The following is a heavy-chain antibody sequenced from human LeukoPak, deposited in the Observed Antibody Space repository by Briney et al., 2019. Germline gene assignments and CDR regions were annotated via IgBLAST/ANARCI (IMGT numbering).Heavy chain of an antibody. D-gene: IGHD6-13*01. J-gene: IGHJ4*02. V-gene: IGHV1-24*01. CDR3: ATVRGYSSSWYFDY. CDR1: GYTLTELS. Sequence: ASVKVSCKVSGYTLTELSMHWVRQAPGKGLEWMGGFDPEDGETIYAQKFQGRVTMTEDTSTDTAYMEPSSLRSEDTAVYYCATVRGYSSSWYFDYWGQGTLVTVSS. CDR2: FDPEDGET.